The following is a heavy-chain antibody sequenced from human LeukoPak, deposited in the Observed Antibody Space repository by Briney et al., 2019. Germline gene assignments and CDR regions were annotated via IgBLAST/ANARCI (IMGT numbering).Heavy chain of an antibody. CDR1: GYTFTGYY. Sequence: ASVKVSCKASGYTFTGYYMHWVRQAPGQGLEWMGWMNPNSGNTGYAQKFQGRVTMTRNTSISTAYMELSSLRSEDTAVYYCATDLVPRLDAFDIWGQGTMVTVSS. V-gene: IGHV1-8*02. CDR3: ATDLVPRLDAFDI. J-gene: IGHJ3*02. CDR2: MNPNSGNT. D-gene: IGHD2-8*01.